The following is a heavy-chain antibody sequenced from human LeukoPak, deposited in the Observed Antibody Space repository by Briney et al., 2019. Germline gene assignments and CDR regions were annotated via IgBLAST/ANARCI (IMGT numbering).Heavy chain of an antibody. CDR1: GFTFSTNE. V-gene: IGHV3-48*03. Sequence: AGGSLTPSCSASGFTFSTNEVKWASQPPGKGMGWVSSISSSGRTIYYAATVKGRFTISRDNAKSSLYLQMNSLRAEDTAVYYCARGLTIVRGVIRAPNRTPFDYWGQGTLVTVSS. CDR2: ISSSGRTI. CDR3: ARGLTIVRGVIRAPNRTPFDY. D-gene: IGHD3-10*01. J-gene: IGHJ4*02.